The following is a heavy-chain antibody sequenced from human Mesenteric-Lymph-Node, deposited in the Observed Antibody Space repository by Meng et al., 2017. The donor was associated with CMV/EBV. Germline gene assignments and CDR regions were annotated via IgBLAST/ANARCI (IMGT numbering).Heavy chain of an antibody. CDR3: ARDNNDYYYYGLDV. D-gene: IGHD1-14*01. Sequence: GGSLRLSCAASGFTFGNYWITWVRQAPGKGLEWVANIKEDGSEEYYLDSVKGRFTISRDNAKNSLYLQMNSLRAEDTALYYCARDNNDYYYYGLDVWGQGTTVTVSS. J-gene: IGHJ6*02. V-gene: IGHV3-7*01. CDR1: GFTFGNYW. CDR2: IKEDGSEE.